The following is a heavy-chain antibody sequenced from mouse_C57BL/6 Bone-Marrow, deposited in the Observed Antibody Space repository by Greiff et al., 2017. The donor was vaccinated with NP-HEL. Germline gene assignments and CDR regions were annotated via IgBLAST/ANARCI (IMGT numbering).Heavy chain of an antibody. CDR2: IWSGGST. J-gene: IGHJ4*01. CDR1: GFSLTSYG. CDR3: ARKMITNYYAMDY. V-gene: IGHV2-2*01. D-gene: IGHD2-4*01. Sequence: QVHVKQSGPGLVQPSQSLSITCTVSGFSLTSYGVHWVRQSPGKGLEWLGVIWSGGSTDYNAAFISRLSISKDNSKSQVFFKMNSLQADDTAIYYCARKMITNYYAMDYWGQGTSVTVSS.